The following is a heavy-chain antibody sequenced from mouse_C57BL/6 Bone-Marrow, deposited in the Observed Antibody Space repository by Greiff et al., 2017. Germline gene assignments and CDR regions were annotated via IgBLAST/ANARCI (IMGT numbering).Heavy chain of an antibody. D-gene: IGHD2-4*01. V-gene: IGHV1-39*01. J-gene: IGHJ4*01. CDR3: ARRDDYDYAMDY. CDR1: GYSFTDYN. Sequence: VQLQQSGPELVKPGASVKISCKASGYSFTDYNMTWVRQSHGKSLEWIGVINPNYGTTCYTQKFKGKATLTVDQSSSTAYMQLNSLTSEDSAVYYCARRDDYDYAMDYWGQGTSVTVSS. CDR2: INPNYGTT.